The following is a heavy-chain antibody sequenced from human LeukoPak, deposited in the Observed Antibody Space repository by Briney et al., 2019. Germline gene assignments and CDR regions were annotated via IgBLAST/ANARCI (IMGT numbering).Heavy chain of an antibody. CDR3: ARDSRCSDIVGATGCEYFDY. CDR2: ISYDGSNK. D-gene: IGHD1-26*01. V-gene: IGHV3-30*03. Sequence: GRSLRLSCAASGFTFSSYGMHWVRQAPGKGLEWVAVISYDGSNKYYADSVKGRFTISRDNSKNTLYLQMNSLRAEDTAVYYCARDSRCSDIVGATGCEYFDYWGQGTLVTVSS. CDR1: GFTFSSYG. J-gene: IGHJ4*02.